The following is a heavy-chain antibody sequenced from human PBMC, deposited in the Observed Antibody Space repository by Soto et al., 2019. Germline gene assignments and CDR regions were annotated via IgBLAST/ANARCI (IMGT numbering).Heavy chain of an antibody. CDR2: IDPSDSYT. V-gene: IGHV5-10-1*01. D-gene: IGHD6-6*01. J-gene: IGHJ6*02. CDR1: EYGFTSYW. Sequence: GESLKISCKGSEYGFTSYWISWVRQMPGKGLEWMGRIDPSDSYTNYSPSFQGHVTISADKSISTAYLQWSSLKASDTAMYYCARTTESSSSHYYYYGMDVWGQGTTVTVSS. CDR3: ARTTESSSSHYYYYGMDV.